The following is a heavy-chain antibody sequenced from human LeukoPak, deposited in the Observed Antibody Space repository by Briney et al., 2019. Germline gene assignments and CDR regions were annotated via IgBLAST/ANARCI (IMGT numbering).Heavy chain of an antibody. V-gene: IGHV1-8*02. CDR2: MNPNSGNT. CDR1: GFTFTSSA. CDR3: ARALVKMGVVTIDY. Sequence: ASVKVSCKASGFTFTSSAVQWVRQATGQGLEWMGWMNPNSGNTGYAQKFQGRVTMTRNTSISTAYMELSSLRSEDTAVYYCARALVKMGVVTIDYWGQGTLVTVSS. J-gene: IGHJ4*02. D-gene: IGHD2-21*02.